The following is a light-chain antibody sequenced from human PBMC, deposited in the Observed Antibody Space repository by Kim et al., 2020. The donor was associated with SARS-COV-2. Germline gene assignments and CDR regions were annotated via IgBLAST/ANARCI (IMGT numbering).Light chain of an antibody. CDR3: QQYHAVPGT. J-gene: IGKJ3*01. CDR2: DAS. CDR1: QDISNN. Sequence: ASVGARVTITCQASQDISNNLCWYQEKPGKAPNLLIYDASNLKTGVPSRFSGSGSGTHFTFTISSLQPEDVATYFCQQYHAVPGTFGPGTKVDIK. V-gene: IGKV1-33*01.